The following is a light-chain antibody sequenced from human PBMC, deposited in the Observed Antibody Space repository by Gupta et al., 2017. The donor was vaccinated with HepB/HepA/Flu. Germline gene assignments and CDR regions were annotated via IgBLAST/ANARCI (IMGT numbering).Light chain of an antibody. Sequence: TQSPDTLSLSLGERATLSCRASQNVSSNYLAWYRQGPGQAPRLLIYLASNRATGIPDRFSGSGSGTDFTLTISRLEPEDVAVYYCQQYGSSPRAFGQGTKVDIK. CDR3: QQYGSSPRA. V-gene: IGKV3-20*01. J-gene: IGKJ1*01. CDR2: LAS. CDR1: QNVSSNY.